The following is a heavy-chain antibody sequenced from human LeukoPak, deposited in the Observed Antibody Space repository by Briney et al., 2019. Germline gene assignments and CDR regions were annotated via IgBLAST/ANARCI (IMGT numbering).Heavy chain of an antibody. D-gene: IGHD2-2*01. J-gene: IGHJ5*02. CDR2: INHSGST. Sequence: SETLSLTCAVYGGSFSGYYWSWIRQPPGKGLEWIGEINHSGSTNYNPSLKSRVTISVDTSKNQFSLKLSSVTAADTAVYYCARGLGGYCSSTSCLNWFDPWGQGTLVTVSS. V-gene: IGHV4-34*01. CDR1: GGSFSGYY. CDR3: ARGLGGYCSSTSCLNWFDP.